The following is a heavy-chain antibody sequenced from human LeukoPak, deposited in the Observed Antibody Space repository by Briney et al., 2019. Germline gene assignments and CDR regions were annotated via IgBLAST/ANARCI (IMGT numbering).Heavy chain of an antibody. CDR2: IWYDGSNK. CDR1: GFTFSSYS. V-gene: IGHV3-33*08. CDR3: AREMGLNIVATFGY. Sequence: GGSLRLSCAASGFTFSSYSMHWVRQAPGKGLEWVALIWYDGSNKYYADSVKGRFTISRDNSKNTLYLQMNSLRAEDTAVYYCAREMGLNIVATFGYWGQGTLVTVSS. D-gene: IGHD5-12*01. J-gene: IGHJ4*02.